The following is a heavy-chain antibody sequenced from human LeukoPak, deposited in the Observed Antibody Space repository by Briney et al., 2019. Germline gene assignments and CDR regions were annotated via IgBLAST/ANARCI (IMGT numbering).Heavy chain of an antibody. J-gene: IGHJ6*03. CDR1: GGSISSYY. V-gene: IGHV4-4*07. CDR3: ARGGPPGYYYDYYMDV. Sequence: SETLSLTCTVSGGSISSYYWSWIRQPAGTALEWIGRIYTSGTITYNPSLKSRVTMSVDTSKNQFSLKLSSVTAADTAVYFCARGGPPGYYYDYYMDVWGKGTTVTISS. CDR2: IYTSGTI.